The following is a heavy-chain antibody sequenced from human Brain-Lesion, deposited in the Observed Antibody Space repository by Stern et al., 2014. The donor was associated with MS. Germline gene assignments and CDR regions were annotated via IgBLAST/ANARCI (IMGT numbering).Heavy chain of an antibody. V-gene: IGHV4-31*03. CDR1: GGSISSGGFY. D-gene: IGHD3-16*01. Sequence: QVQLQESGPGLVKPSQTLSLTCTVSGGSISSGGFYWSWLRQHPGKGLEWNGNIYYSGTTYYNPSLKSRLSISVDTSKNPFSLELSSVTAADTAVYYCARDLFITDSGDYGYYYSGMDVWGQGTTVTVSS. CDR3: ARDLFITDSGDYGYYYSGMDV. J-gene: IGHJ6*02. CDR2: IYYSGTT.